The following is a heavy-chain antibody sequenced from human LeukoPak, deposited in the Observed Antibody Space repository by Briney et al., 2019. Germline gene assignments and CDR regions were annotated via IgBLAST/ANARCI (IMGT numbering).Heavy chain of an antibody. V-gene: IGHV1-46*01. J-gene: IGHJ4*02. Sequence: ASVKVSCKASGYTFSSYYMHWVRQAPGQGLEWMGIINPSVGSTSHAQRFQGRVTMTRDMSTSTVYMELSSLRSEDTAVYYCARELSSSSRLLDSWGQGTLVTVSS. CDR1: GYTFSSYY. D-gene: IGHD6-6*01. CDR3: ARELSSSSRLLDS. CDR2: INPSVGST.